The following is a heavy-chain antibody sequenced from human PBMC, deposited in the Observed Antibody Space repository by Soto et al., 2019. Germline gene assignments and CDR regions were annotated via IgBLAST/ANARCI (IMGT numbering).Heavy chain of an antibody. CDR1: GFTFSSYA. V-gene: IGHV3-23*01. D-gene: IGHD6-13*01. CDR3: AKDATPIPGIAAADYYFDY. CDR2: ISGSGGST. Sequence: PGGSLRLSCAASGFTFSSYAMSWVRQAPGKGLEWVSAISGSGGSTYYADSVKGRFTISRDNSKNTLYLQMNSLRAEDTAVYYCAKDATPIPGIAAADYYFDYWGQGTLVTVSS. J-gene: IGHJ4*02.